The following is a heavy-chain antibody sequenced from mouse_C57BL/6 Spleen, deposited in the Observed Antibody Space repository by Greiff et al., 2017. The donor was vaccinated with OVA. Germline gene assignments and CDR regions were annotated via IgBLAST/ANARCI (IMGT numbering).Heavy chain of an antibody. J-gene: IGHJ1*03. Sequence: VQLQQSGAELVKPGASVKLSCKASGYTFTEYTIHWVKQRPGQGLEWIGWFYPGSGSIKYNEKFKDKATLTADTSSSTVYMELSRLTSEDTAVYICARSLIATVIRYWYFDDWGTGTTVTVSS. D-gene: IGHD1-1*01. CDR3: ARSLIATVIRYWYFDD. CDR1: GYTFTEYT. V-gene: IGHV1-62-2*01. CDR2: FYPGSGSI.